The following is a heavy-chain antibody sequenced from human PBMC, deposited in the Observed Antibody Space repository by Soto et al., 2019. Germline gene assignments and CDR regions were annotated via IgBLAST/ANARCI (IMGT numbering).Heavy chain of an antibody. CDR1: GFTFSGSA. CDR3: TRLNWNYVGPGIRTKYNWFDP. CDR2: IRSKANSYAT. V-gene: IGHV3-73*01. Sequence: PGGSLRLSCAASGFTFSGSAMHWVRQASGKGLEWVGRIRSKANSYATAYAASVKGRFTISRDDSKNTAYLQMNSLKTEDTAVYYCTRLNWNYVGPGIRTKYNWFDPWGQGTLVTVSS. D-gene: IGHD1-7*01. J-gene: IGHJ5*02.